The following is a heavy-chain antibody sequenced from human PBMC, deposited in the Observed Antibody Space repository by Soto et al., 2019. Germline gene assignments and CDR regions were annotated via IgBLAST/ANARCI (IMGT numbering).Heavy chain of an antibody. CDR2: MDPNSGST. V-gene: IGHV1-8*02. D-gene: IGHD3-3*01. CDR1: GYTFTSYD. Sequence: QAQLVQSGAEVKKPGASVKVSCKASGYTFTSYDINWVRQAPGQGLDWLGWMDPNSGSTGYAQNFQGRVTMTRKISIHTAQMALSSLRSEDTAVYYCPRERKFYFGRKGLDVWGQGTTVTVSS. CDR3: PRERKFYFGRKGLDV. J-gene: IGHJ6*02.